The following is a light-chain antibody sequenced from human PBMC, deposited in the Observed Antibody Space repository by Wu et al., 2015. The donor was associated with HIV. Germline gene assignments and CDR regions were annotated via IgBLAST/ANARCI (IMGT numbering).Light chain of an antibody. V-gene: IGKV1-39*01. CDR1: DNVATY. Sequence: DTLMTQSPSSLSASVGDRIIITCRASDNVATYVNWYQQRPGKPPKLLVYGASNLPSGVSPRFSGAGSGTVFTLTVNGLQAEDFSIYYCQQSYISPRTFGQGTKV. CDR2: GAS. CDR3: QQSYISPRT. J-gene: IGKJ1*01.